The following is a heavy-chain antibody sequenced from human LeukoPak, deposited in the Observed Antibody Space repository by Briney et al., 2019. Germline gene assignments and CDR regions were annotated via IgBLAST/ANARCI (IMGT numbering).Heavy chain of an antibody. CDR3: ARVVTPGSSWQLTHFDY. CDR1: GFTFSSYG. D-gene: IGHD6-13*01. J-gene: IGHJ4*02. V-gene: IGHV3-33*01. CDR2: IWYDGSNK. Sequence: GGSLRLSCVASGFTFSSYGMHWVRQAPGKGLEWVSIIWYDGSNKYHADSVKGRFTISRDNSKNTLYLQMDSLRAEDTAVYYCARVVTPGSSWQLTHFDYWGQGTLVTVSS.